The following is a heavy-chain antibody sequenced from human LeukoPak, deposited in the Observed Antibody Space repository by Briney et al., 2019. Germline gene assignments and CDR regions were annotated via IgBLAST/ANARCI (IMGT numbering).Heavy chain of an antibody. V-gene: IGHV3-30*02. J-gene: IGHJ4*02. CDR3: VKDNPLDY. CDR2: IRYDGNNK. Sequence: GGSLRLSCGASGFTFSNYGMLWVRQAPGKGLDWVAFIRYDGNNKLYADSVKGRFTISRDNSKNTLHLHINSLRAEDTAVYYCVKDNPLDYWGQGTLVIVSS. CDR1: GFTFSNYG. D-gene: IGHD1-14*01.